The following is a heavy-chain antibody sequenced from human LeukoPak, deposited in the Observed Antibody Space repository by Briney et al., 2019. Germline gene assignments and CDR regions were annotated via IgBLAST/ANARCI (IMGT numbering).Heavy chain of an antibody. J-gene: IGHJ3*02. D-gene: IGHD2-2*01. V-gene: IGHV4-30-4*08. CDR1: GGSISSGDYY. CDR3: ASTIPAAMAQALDI. Sequence: PSQTLSLTCTVSGGSISSGDYYWSWIRQPPGKGLEWIGYIYYSRSTYYNPSLKSRVTISVDTSKNQFSLKLSSVTAADTAVYYCASTIPAAMAQALDIWGQGTMVTVSS. CDR2: IYYSRST.